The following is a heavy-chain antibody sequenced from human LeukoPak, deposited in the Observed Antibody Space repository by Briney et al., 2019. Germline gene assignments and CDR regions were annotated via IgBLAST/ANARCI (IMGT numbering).Heavy chain of an antibody. CDR3: ARGGIAAAGTSPY. D-gene: IGHD6-13*01. Sequence: GASVKVSCKASGYTFTGYYTHWVRQAPGQGLEWMGRINPNSGGTNYAQKFQGRVTMTRDTSISTAYMELSRLRSDDTAVYYCARGGIAAAGTSPYWGQGTLVTVSS. V-gene: IGHV1-2*06. J-gene: IGHJ4*02. CDR1: GYTFTGYY. CDR2: INPNSGGT.